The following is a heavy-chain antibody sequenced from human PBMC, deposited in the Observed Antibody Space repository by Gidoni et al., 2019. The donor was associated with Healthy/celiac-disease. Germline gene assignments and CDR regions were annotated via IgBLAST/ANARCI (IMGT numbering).Heavy chain of an antibody. Sequence: QVQLQQWGAGLFKPSETMSLPCAVYGGSFSGDYWSWIRQPPGKGREWIGEINHSGRTNYNPSLKSRVTISVDTSKNQFSLKLSSVTAAETAVYYCARGHYDRFDYWGQGTLVTVSS. CDR3: ARGHYDRFDY. CDR2: INHSGRT. J-gene: IGHJ4*02. CDR1: GGSFSGDY. D-gene: IGHD3-3*01. V-gene: IGHV4-34*01.